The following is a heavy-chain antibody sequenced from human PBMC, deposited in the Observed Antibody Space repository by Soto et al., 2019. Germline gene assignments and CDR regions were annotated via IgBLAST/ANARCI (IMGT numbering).Heavy chain of an antibody. V-gene: IGHV1-69*13. Sequence: SVKVSCKTSGGTFSSYAISWVRQAPGQGLEWMGGIVPIVDTATYAQKFQGRVTITADESTSTAYMELSRLRSEDTAVYYCARERTRGFYYWGQGTLVTVSS. CDR1: GGTFSSYA. J-gene: IGHJ4*02. CDR3: ARERTRGFYY. D-gene: IGHD3-10*01. CDR2: IVPIVDTA.